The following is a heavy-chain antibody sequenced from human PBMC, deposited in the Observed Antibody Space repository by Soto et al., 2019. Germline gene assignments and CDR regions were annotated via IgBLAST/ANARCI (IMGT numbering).Heavy chain of an antibody. CDR3: ARDTGPLAYFDY. V-gene: IGHV3-66*01. J-gene: IGHJ4*02. D-gene: IGHD3-10*01. CDR2: LSSAADT. CDR1: GFSVSNVH. Sequence: GGSLRLSCVASGFSVSNVHMSWVRQAPGKGLEWVSLLSSAADTYYADSVKGRFTVSSDTSKNTLYLQMNSLRVEETAVYYCARDTGPLAYFDYWGQGTLVTVSS.